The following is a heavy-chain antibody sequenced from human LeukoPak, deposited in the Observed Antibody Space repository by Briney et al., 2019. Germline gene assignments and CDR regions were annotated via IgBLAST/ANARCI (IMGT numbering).Heavy chain of an antibody. V-gene: IGHV3-23*01. CDR1: GFTFSSYA. D-gene: IGHD6-19*01. CDR3: AKKHKRDSSGWYRTTDPKGSYNDY. J-gene: IGHJ4*02. Sequence: PGGSLRLSCAASGFTFSSYAMSWVRQAPGKGLEWVSAISGSGGSTYYADSVKGRFTISRDNSKNTLYLQMNSLRAEDTAVYYCAKKHKRDSSGWYRTTDPKGSYNDYWGQGTLVTVSS. CDR2: ISGSGGST.